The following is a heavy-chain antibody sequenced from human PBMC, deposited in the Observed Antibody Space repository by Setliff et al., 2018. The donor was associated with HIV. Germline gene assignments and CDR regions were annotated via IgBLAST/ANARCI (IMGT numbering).Heavy chain of an antibody. CDR2: IYTTGST. V-gene: IGHV4-61*09. CDR1: GGSISSGTYY. Sequence: SETLSLTCTVSGGSISSGTYYWTWIRQPAGKGLEWIGHIYTTGSTNYNPSLKSRVTMSVDTSKNQFSLKLSSVTAADTAVYYCARGVVIAAHNWFDPWGQGTLVTVSS. D-gene: IGHD2-15*01. J-gene: IGHJ5*02. CDR3: ARGVVIAAHNWFDP.